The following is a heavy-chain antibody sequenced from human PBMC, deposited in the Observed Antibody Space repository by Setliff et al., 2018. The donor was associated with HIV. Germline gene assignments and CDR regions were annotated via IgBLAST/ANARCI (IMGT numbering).Heavy chain of an antibody. Sequence: ASVKVSCKASGYTFTGYFIHWVRQAPGEGLEWMGGFDPEDDETVYAEKFQGRVTMTEDTSTDTAYMALSSLRSEDTAMYYCARAHFLVAMTRNWFDPWGQGTLVTVSS. CDR1: GYTFTGYF. J-gene: IGHJ5*02. V-gene: IGHV1-24*01. CDR3: ARAHFLVAMTRNWFDP. D-gene: IGHD5-12*01. CDR2: FDPEDDET.